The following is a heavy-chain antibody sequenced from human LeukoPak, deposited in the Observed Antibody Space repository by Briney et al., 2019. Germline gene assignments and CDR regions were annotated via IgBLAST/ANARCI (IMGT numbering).Heavy chain of an antibody. Sequence: ASVKVSCKASGYTFTGYYMHWVRQAPGQGLEWMGRINPNSGGTNYAQKFQGRVTMTRDTSISTAYMELSRLRSDDTAVYYCARGIGYGDYETRYFDYWGQGTLVTVSS. CDR2: INPNSGGT. CDR3: ARGIGYGDYETRYFDY. V-gene: IGHV1-2*06. CDR1: GYTFTGYY. J-gene: IGHJ4*02. D-gene: IGHD4-17*01.